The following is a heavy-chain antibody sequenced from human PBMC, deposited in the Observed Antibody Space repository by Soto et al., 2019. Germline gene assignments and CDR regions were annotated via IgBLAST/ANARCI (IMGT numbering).Heavy chain of an antibody. Sequence: GGSLRLSCAASGFTFNIYAMTWVRQAPGKGLEWVSTTGATGRTTYYSDSVKGRFTVSRDNSKNTLDLQMSNLRAEDTAVYYCATVHNTSRSFDYWGQGTLVTVSS. D-gene: IGHD1-20*01. CDR2: TGATGRTT. J-gene: IGHJ4*02. V-gene: IGHV3-23*01. CDR3: ATVHNTSRSFDY. CDR1: GFTFNIYA.